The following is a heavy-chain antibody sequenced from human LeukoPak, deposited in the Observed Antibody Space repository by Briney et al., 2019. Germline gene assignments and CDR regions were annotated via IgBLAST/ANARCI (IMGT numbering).Heavy chain of an antibody. CDR1: GGSISDYY. V-gene: IGHV4-4*09. D-gene: IGHD1-1*01. CDR2: IYNSGST. Sequence: PSETLSLTCTVSGGSISDYYCAWIRQPPGKGLEWIGHIYNSGSTNYNPSLKSRVTIPADTSKNQFSLKLSFVTAADTAMYYCARAKAGTSHWGQGTLVTVSS. J-gene: IGHJ4*02. CDR3: ARAKAGTSH.